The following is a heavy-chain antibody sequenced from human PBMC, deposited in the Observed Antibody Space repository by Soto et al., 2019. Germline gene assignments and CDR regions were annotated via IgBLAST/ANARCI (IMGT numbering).Heavy chain of an antibody. CDR2: IYHSGST. CDR3: ARSRGRDYHWFYYGMAV. CDR1: GYSISSGYY. Sequence: PSETLSLTCAVSGYSISSGYYWGWIRQPPGKGLEWIGSIYHSGSTYYNPSLKSRVTISVDTSKNQFSLKLSSVTAADTAVYYCARSRGRDYHWFYYGMAVWGNGTKVTVS. J-gene: IGHJ6*04. D-gene: IGHD3-9*01. V-gene: IGHV4-38-2*01.